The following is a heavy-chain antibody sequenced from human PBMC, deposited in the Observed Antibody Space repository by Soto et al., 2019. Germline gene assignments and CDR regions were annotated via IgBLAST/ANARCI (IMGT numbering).Heavy chain of an antibody. V-gene: IGHV1-2*02. CDR1: GYTFTGYY. CDR3: ARETFVPQPYYDFWSGYPRDAFDI. CDR2: INPNSGGT. D-gene: IGHD3-3*01. J-gene: IGHJ3*02. Sequence: GASVKVSCKASGYTFTGYYMHWVRQAPGQGLEWMGWINPNSGGTNYAQKFQGRVTMTRDTSISTAYMELSRLRSDDTAVYYCARETFVPQPYYDFWSGYPRDAFDIWGQGTMVTVSS.